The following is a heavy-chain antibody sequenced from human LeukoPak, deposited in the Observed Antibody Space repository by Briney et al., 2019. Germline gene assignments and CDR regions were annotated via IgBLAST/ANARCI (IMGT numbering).Heavy chain of an antibody. CDR3: ARHNSGNYYY. V-gene: IGHV4-39*01. Sequence: SEPLSLTCTVSGGSISSSSYYWGWIRQPRGKGLEWIGSIYYSGSTYYNPSLTSRVTISVDTSKNQCSLKLSSVTDADTGVYNCARHNSGNYYYSGQGTLVTVSS. D-gene: IGHD1-26*01. J-gene: IGHJ4*02. CDR1: GGSISSSSYY. CDR2: IYYSGST.